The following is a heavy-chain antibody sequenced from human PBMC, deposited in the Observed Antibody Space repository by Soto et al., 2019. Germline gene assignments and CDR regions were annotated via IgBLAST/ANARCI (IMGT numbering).Heavy chain of an antibody. CDR2: IYWDDDK. CDR1: GFSLSTSGVG. J-gene: IGHJ4*02. CDR3: AHSPSTRERWVDY. D-gene: IGHD1-26*01. Sequence: QITLKESGPTLVKPTQTLTLTCTFSGFSLSTSGVGVGWIRQPPGKALEWLALIYWDDDKRYSPSLTRRLTIPKDHPKSQLVLTMANIVAVEMATYYWAHSPSTRERWVDYWRQGTLVTVSS. V-gene: IGHV2-5*02.